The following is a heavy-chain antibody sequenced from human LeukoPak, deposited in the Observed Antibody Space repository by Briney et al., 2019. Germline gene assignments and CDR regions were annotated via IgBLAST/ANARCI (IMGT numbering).Heavy chain of an antibody. V-gene: IGHV3-23*01. D-gene: IGHD2-21*02. CDR3: AKGLGDFGRTGAFDI. CDR1: GFTFSSYA. J-gene: IGHJ3*02. Sequence: PGGSLRLSCAASGFTFSSYAMSWVRQAPGKGLKWVSAISGSGGGTHYADSVKGRITMSRDNSMDTLYLQMNSLRDEDTATYYCAKGLGDFGRTGAFDIWGQGTMVTVSS. CDR2: ISGSGGGT.